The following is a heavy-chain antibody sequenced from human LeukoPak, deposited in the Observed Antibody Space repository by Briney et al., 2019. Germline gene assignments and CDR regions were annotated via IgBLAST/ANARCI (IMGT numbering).Heavy chain of an antibody. CDR2: IRSKGMSYTA. CDR3: ARPYGNGWSTHYFDY. Sequence: GGSLRLSCVASGFTFSDYYMDWVRQTPGKGLEWVGRIRSKGMSYTAEYVASVKGRFTILRDDSKNSLFLQMNSLQVEDSAVYYCARPYGNGWSTHYFDYWGQGIPVTVSS. V-gene: IGHV3-72*01. CDR1: GFTFSDYY. J-gene: IGHJ4*02. D-gene: IGHD6-13*01.